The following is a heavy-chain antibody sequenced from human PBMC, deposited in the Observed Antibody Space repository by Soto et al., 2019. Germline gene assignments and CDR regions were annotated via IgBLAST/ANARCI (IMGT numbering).Heavy chain of an antibody. J-gene: IGHJ5*02. CDR3: ARGGGRGYNELDP. CDR2: INPNSGGT. Sequence: QGQLVQSGAEVKKPGASVKVSCKASGYAFTAYYMHWVRQAPGQGLEWMGWINPNSGGTYHAQNFQGKVTMTRDTSTTTAYMELDSLRSDVTAVYYCARGGGRGYNELDPWGHGTLVIVSS. D-gene: IGHD5-12*01. V-gene: IGHV1-2*02. CDR1: GYAFTAYY.